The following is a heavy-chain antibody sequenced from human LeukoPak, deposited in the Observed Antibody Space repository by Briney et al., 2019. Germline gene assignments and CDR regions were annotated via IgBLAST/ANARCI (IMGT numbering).Heavy chain of an antibody. CDR2: INQGGSVK. CDR1: GFTFRSYW. V-gene: IGHV3-7*01. Sequence: GGSLRLSCAASGFTFRSYWMSWVRQAPGRGLEWVANINQGGSVKYYVDSVKGRFTISRDDAKNSLYVQMNSLRDEDTAVYYCARVGYSGWNLEYWGQGTLVTVSS. CDR3: ARVGYSGWNLEY. D-gene: IGHD5-12*01. J-gene: IGHJ4*02.